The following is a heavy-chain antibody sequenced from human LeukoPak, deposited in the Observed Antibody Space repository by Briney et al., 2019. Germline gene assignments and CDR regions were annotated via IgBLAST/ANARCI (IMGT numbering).Heavy chain of an antibody. J-gene: IGHJ4*02. D-gene: IGHD3-22*01. CDR2: ISAYNGNT. Sequence: GASVKVSCKASGYTFTSYGISWVRQAPGQGLEWMGWISAYNGNTNYAQKLQGRVTMTTDTSTSTAYVELRSLRSDDTAVYYCATTYYYDSSGYSIDPYFDYWGQGTLVTVSS. CDR3: ATTYYYDSSGYSIDPYFDY. V-gene: IGHV1-18*01. CDR1: GYTFTSYG.